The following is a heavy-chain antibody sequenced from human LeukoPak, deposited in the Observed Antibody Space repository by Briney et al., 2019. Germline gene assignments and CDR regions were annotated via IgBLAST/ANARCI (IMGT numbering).Heavy chain of an antibody. CDR3: AKCAAGQRQPPGRCYFDY. Sequence: GGSLRLSCAASGFTFSSYAMSWVRQAPGKGLEWVSAISGSGGSTYYADSVKGRFTISRDNSKNTLYLQMNSLRAEDTAVYYCAKCAAGQRQPPGRCYFDYWGQGTLVTVSS. D-gene: IGHD6-13*01. V-gene: IGHV3-23*01. CDR2: ISGSGGST. J-gene: IGHJ4*02. CDR1: GFTFSSYA.